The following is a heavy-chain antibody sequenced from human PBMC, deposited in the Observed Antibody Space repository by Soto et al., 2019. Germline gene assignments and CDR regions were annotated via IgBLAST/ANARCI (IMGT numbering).Heavy chain of an antibody. J-gene: IGHJ4*02. V-gene: IGHV3-64*01. Sequence: EVQLVESGGGLVQPGGSLRLSCAASGFTFSSYAMHWVRQAPGKGLEYVSAISSNGGSTYYANSVKGRFTIPRDNSKNTLYRQRGSRRAEDMAVYYCARQSGYSYYFDYWGQGTLVTVSS. D-gene: IGHD5-18*01. CDR3: ARQSGYSYYFDY. CDR1: GFTFSSYA. CDR2: ISSNGGST.